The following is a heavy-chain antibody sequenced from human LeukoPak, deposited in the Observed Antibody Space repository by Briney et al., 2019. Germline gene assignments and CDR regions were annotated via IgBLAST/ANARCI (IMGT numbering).Heavy chain of an antibody. CDR3: ASDIVATSGDF. J-gene: IGHJ4*02. CDR1: GFTFSDYY. D-gene: IGHD5-12*01. CDR2: ITSSGDDI. Sequence: GGSLRLSCAASGFTFSDYYMSWIRQAPGKRLEWVAYITSSGDDIYYADSVKGRFTISRDNAKNALFLRMSSLRVEDTATYYCASDIVATSGDFWGQGTLVSVSS. V-gene: IGHV3-11*01.